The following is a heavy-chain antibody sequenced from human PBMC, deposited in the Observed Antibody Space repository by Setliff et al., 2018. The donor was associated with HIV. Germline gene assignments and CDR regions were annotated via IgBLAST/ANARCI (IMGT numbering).Heavy chain of an antibody. CDR2: IIPMFDTA. V-gene: IGHV1-69*13. CDR1: GGSFSRSA. Sequence: SVKVSCKASGGSFSRSAISWVRQAPGQGLEWMGGIIPMFDTANYAERFHGRVTMTADESTSTVYMELSRLRPEDTAVYYCARDLGGDDSRYWYFDVWGRGTRVTVSS. D-gene: IGHD2-21*02. J-gene: IGHJ2*01. CDR3: ARDLGGDDSRYWYFDV.